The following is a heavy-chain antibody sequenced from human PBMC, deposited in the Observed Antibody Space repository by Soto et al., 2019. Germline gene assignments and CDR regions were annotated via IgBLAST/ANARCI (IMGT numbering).Heavy chain of an antibody. CDR2: INHSGST. J-gene: IGHJ4*02. CDR1: GGSFSGYY. CDR3: ARGRGGYGSGSYYISRRFDY. V-gene: IGHV4-34*01. D-gene: IGHD3-10*01. Sequence: QVQLQQWGAGLLKPSETLSLTCAVYGGSFSGYYWSWIRQPPGKGLEWIGEINHSGSTNYNPSLKGLVTISVDTSKNQFSLKLSSVTAADTAVYYCARGRGGYGSGSYYISRRFDYWGQGTLVTVSS.